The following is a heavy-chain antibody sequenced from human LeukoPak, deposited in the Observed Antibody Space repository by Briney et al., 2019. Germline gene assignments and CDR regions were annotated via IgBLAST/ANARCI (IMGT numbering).Heavy chain of an antibody. Sequence: ASVKVSCKVSGYTLTELSMHWVRQAPGKGLEWMGGFDPEDGETIYAQKFQGRVTMTEDTSTDTAYMELSSLRSGDTAVYYCATEFQYSSGWYASFDYWGQGTLVTVSS. CDR1: GYTLTELS. CDR2: FDPEDGET. CDR3: ATEFQYSSGWYASFDY. V-gene: IGHV1-24*01. D-gene: IGHD6-19*01. J-gene: IGHJ4*02.